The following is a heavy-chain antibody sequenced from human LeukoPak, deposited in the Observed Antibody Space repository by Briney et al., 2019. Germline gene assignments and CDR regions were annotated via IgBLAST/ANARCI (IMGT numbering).Heavy chain of an antibody. D-gene: IGHD3-10*01. J-gene: IGHJ4*02. Sequence: GGSLRLSCAASGFTFSSYAMSWVRQAPGKGLEWVSAISGSGGSTYYADSVKGRFTISRDDSKNTLYLQMNSLRAEDTAVYYCAKVRRYYGPGSYYLNWGQGTLVTVSS. CDR2: ISGSGGST. CDR3: AKVRRYYGPGSYYLN. CDR1: GFTFSSYA. V-gene: IGHV3-23*01.